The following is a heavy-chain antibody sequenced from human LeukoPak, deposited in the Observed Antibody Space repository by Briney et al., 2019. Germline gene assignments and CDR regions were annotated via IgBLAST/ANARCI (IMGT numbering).Heavy chain of an antibody. D-gene: IGHD3-10*01. CDR1: GFPFSSYA. V-gene: IGHV3-23*01. CDR2: ISGSGGST. Sequence: PGGSLRLSCAASGFPFSSYAMSWVRQAPGKGLEWVSAISGSGGSTYYADSVKGRFTISRDNSKNTLYLQMNSLRAEDTAVYYCAKLIDGSGSYYNVGIGYWGQGTLVTVSS. CDR3: AKLIDGSGSYYNVGIGY. J-gene: IGHJ4*02.